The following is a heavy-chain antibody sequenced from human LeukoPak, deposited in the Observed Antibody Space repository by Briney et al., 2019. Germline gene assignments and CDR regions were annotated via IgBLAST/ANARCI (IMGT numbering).Heavy chain of an antibody. CDR1: GFTFSSYS. D-gene: IGHD6-13*01. J-gene: IGHJ6*03. CDR3: ARVPTDSSHTVSNYYYYYMDV. Sequence: GRSLRLSCAASGFTFSSYSMNWVRQAPGKGLEWVSYISSSSSTIYYADSVKGRFTISRDNAKNSLYLQMNSLRAEDTAVYYCARVPTDSSHTVSNYYYYYMDVWGKGTTVTVSS. V-gene: IGHV3-48*01. CDR2: ISSSSSTI.